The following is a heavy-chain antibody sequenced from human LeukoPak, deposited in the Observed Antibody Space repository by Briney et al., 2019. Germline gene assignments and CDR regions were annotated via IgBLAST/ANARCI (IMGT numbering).Heavy chain of an antibody. CDR3: VSALYIGSLAGY. Sequence: GGSLRLSCAASGSTFSSHWMHWVRQAPGRGLVWVSRITTDGSTTNYADSVKGRFTISRDNAKNTLYLQMNSLGAEDTAVYYCVSALYIGSLAGYWGQGTLVTVSS. CDR1: GSTFSSHW. CDR2: ITTDGSTT. V-gene: IGHV3-74*01. J-gene: IGHJ4*02. D-gene: IGHD1-26*01.